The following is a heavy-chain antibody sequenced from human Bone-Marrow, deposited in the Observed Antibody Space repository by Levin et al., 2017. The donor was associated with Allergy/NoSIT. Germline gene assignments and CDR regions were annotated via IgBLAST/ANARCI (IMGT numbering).Heavy chain of an antibody. CDR3: AGIYFDY. D-gene: IGHD1-26*01. CDR2: ISKNGGSS. CDR1: GFTFKDQA. V-gene: IGHV3-23*01. Sequence: GESLKISCGAPGFTFKDQAMSWARQAPGKGLEWVSVISKNGGSSYYADSVKGRFTISRDNSKNTVYLQMNSLRAEDTAVYYCAGIYFDYWGQGTLVTVPS. J-gene: IGHJ4*02.